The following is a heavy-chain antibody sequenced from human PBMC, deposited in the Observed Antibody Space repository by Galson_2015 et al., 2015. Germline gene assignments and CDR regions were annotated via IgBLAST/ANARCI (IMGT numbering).Heavy chain of an antibody. D-gene: IGHD3-10*01. CDR1: GASLSSSSHY. CDR3: ARDVYGSRSYYRGFFDY. Sequence: ETLSLTCTVSGASLSSSSHYWAWIRQPPGEGLEWIGTIYYSGTTYYSPSLKSRVTISIDSSKNQFSLKLNSVTAADTAVYYCARDVYGSRSYYRGFFDYWGQGTLVTVSS. V-gene: IGHV4-39*07. CDR2: IYYSGTT. J-gene: IGHJ4*02.